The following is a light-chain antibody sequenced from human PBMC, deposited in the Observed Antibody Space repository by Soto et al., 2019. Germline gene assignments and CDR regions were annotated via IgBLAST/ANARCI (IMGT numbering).Light chain of an antibody. V-gene: IGKV3-15*01. CDR2: GSS. J-gene: IGKJ2*01. Sequence: EIVLTQSPVTLSVSPGDGASLSCRASQNVGSNLAWYQQKPGQAPRLLIYGSSTRATGVQVRFSGSGSGTVFTLTIDNLQSDDFAVYYWQQHLGCPVTFGQGT. CDR1: QNVGSN. CDR3: QQHLGCPVT.